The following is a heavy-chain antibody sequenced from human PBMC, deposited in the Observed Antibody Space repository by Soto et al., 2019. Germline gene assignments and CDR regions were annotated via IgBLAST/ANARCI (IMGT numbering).Heavy chain of an antibody. CDR1: GFTFGSYE. V-gene: IGHV3-48*03. Sequence: GSLRLSCAASGFTFGSYEMNWVRQAPGKGLEWVSYISSSGSTIYNADSVKGRFTISRDNAKNSLYLQMNSLRAEDTAVYYCAREAVVTAAGNDAFDIWGQATMVTVSS. CDR2: ISSSGSTI. CDR3: AREAVVTAAGNDAFDI. J-gene: IGHJ3*02. D-gene: IGHD2-21*02.